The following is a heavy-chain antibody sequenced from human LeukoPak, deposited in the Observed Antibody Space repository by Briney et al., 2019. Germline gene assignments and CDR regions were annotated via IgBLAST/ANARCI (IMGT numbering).Heavy chain of an antibody. Sequence: GGSLRLSCAASGFTFSDYYMSWIRQAPGKGLEWVSYISSSGSTIYYADSVKGRFTISRDNAKNSLYLQMNSLKTEDTAVYYCTRREGYCSSTSCPAFDYWGQGTLVTVSS. V-gene: IGHV3-11*01. D-gene: IGHD2-2*01. CDR2: ISSSGSTI. J-gene: IGHJ4*02. CDR3: TRREGYCSSTSCPAFDY. CDR1: GFTFSDYY.